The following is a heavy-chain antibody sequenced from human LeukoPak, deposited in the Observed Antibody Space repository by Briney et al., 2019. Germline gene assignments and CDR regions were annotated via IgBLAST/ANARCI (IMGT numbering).Heavy chain of an antibody. J-gene: IGHJ4*02. CDR2: ISAYNGNT. Sequence: ASVKVSRKASGYTFTSYGISWVRQAPGQGLEWMGWISAYNGNTKYSQEFQGRVTITRDTSASTAYMELSSLRSEDTAVYYCARGPPAYFCSGGSCYFDYWGQGTLVTVSS. D-gene: IGHD2-15*01. CDR1: GYTFTSYG. CDR3: ARGPPAYFCSGGSCYFDY. V-gene: IGHV1-18*01.